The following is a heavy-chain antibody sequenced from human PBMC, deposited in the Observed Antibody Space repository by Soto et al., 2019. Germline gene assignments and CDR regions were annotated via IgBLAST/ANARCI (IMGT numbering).Heavy chain of an antibody. CDR3: AKVTEGGIVVVVAGAIDY. Sequence: EVQLVESGGGLVQPGRSLRLSCAASGFTFDDYAMHWVRQAPGKGLEWVSGISWNSGSIGYADFVKGRFTISRDNAKNSLYLQMNSLRAEDTALYYCAKVTEGGIVVVVAGAIDYWGQGTLVTVSS. D-gene: IGHD2-15*01. J-gene: IGHJ4*02. CDR2: ISWNSGSI. V-gene: IGHV3-9*01. CDR1: GFTFDDYA.